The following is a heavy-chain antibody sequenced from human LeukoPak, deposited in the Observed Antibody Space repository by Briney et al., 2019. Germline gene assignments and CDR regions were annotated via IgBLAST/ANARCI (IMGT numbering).Heavy chain of an antibody. J-gene: IGHJ4*02. CDR2: NSGSGGTT. V-gene: IGHV3-23*01. CDR1: GFTFSDYA. D-gene: IGHD6-13*01. Sequence: AGGSLRLSCAASGFTFSDYAMNWVRQAPGKGQEWISENSGSGGTTYYADSVKGRFTISRDNSKNTLYLQMNSLRAEDTSIYFCAKALEQETVIALDSWGQGTLVTVSS. CDR3: AKALEQETVIALDS.